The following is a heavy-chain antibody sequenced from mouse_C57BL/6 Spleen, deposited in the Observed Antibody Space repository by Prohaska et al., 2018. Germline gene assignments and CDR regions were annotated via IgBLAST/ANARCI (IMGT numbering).Heavy chain of an antibody. Sequence: QVQLQQSGPELVKPGASVKISCKASGYTFTDYYINWVKQRPGQGLEWIGWIFPGSGSTYYNEKFKGKATLTVDKSSSTAYMLLSSLTSEDSAVYFCARYPPFTTVVEDYAMDYWGQGTSVTVSS. CDR2: IFPGSGST. V-gene: IGHV1-75*01. J-gene: IGHJ4*01. CDR1: GYTFTDYY. D-gene: IGHD1-1*01. CDR3: ARYPPFTTVVEDYAMDY.